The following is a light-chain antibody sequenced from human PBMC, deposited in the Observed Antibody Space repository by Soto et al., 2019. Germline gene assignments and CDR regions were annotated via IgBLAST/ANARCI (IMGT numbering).Light chain of an antibody. CDR3: QQYNNWPPGVT. Sequence: EIVMTQSPATLSVSPGERATLSCRASQSVSSNLAWYQQKPGQAPRLLIYGASTRATGITDRLSGSGSETEFTRTISSLQSEDFAVYYCQQYNNWPPGVTFGPGTKVDIK. CDR1: QSVSSN. V-gene: IGKV3-15*01. J-gene: IGKJ3*01. CDR2: GAS.